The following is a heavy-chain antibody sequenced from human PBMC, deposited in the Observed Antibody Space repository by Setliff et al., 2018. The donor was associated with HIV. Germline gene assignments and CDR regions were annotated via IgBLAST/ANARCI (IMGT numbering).Heavy chain of an antibody. CDR1: GDSINSGTYY. CDR3: AREYSSSSANWYFDL. Sequence: SETLSLTCTVSGDSINSGTYYWSWIRQPAGKGLEWIGRLHLSGDTNYNPSLKSRVTMSIETSKNQFSLKLSSVTAADTAVYYCAREYSSSSANWYFDLWGRGTLVTVSS. V-gene: IGHV4-61*02. J-gene: IGHJ2*01. CDR2: LHLSGDT. D-gene: IGHD6-6*01.